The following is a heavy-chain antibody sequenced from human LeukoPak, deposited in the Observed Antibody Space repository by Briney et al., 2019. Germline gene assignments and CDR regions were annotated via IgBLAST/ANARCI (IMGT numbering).Heavy chain of an antibody. CDR2: ILYDGSNK. CDR3: ARHDRIQLWLLLDY. CDR1: GFTFSSYA. J-gene: IGHJ4*02. V-gene: IGHV3-30*04. Sequence: GGSLRLSCAASGFTFSSYAMHWVRQAPGKGLEWVAVILYDGSNKYYADSVKGRFTISRDNSKNTLYLQMNSLRAEDTAVYYCARHDRIQLWLLLDYWSQGTLVTVSS. D-gene: IGHD5-18*01.